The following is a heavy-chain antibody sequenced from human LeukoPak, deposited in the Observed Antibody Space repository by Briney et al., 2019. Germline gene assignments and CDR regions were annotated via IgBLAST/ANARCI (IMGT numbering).Heavy chain of an antibody. CDR2: INPSGGST. CDR1: GYILTTYG. Sequence: ASVKVSCKASGYILTTYGISWVRQAPGQGLEWMGIINPSGGSTSYAQKFQGRVTMTRDTSTSTVYMELSSLRSEDTAVYYCARAGRFTMVRGGGLPDYFDYWGQGTLVTVSS. V-gene: IGHV1-46*01. J-gene: IGHJ4*02. CDR3: ARAGRFTMVRGGGLPDYFDY. D-gene: IGHD3-10*01.